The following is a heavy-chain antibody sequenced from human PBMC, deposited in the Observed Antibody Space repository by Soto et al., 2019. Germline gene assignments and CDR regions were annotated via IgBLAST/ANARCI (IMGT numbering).Heavy chain of an antibody. D-gene: IGHD3-22*01. J-gene: IGHJ6*02. V-gene: IGHV3-30-3*01. CDR3: ARDFYDSSGYYPNHYGMDV. CDR1: GFTFSSYA. Sequence: PGGSLRLSCAASGFTFSSYAMHWVRQAPGKGLEWVAVISYDGSNKYYADSVKGRFTISRDNSKNTLYLQMNSLRAEDTAVYYCARDFYDSSGYYPNHYGMDVWGQGTTVTVSS. CDR2: ISYDGSNK.